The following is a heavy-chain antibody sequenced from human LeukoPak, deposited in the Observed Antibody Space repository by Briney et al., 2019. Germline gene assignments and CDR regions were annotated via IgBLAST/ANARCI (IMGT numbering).Heavy chain of an antibody. CDR1: GGSISSYY. CDR3: AREDGVATGGAFDI. J-gene: IGHJ3*02. CDR2: IYYSGST. V-gene: IGHV4-59*01. Sequence: PSETLSLTCTVSGGSISSYYWSWTRQPPGKGLEWIGYIYYSGSTNYNPSLKSRVTISVDTSKNQFSLKLSSVTAADTAVYYCAREDGVATGGAFDIWGQGTMVTVSS. D-gene: IGHD4-17*01.